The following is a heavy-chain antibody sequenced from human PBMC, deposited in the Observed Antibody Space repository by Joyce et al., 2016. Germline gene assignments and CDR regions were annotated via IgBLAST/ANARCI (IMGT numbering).Heavy chain of an antibody. Sequence: EVQLLESGGGLVQPGGSLTLSCAASGFTFNNYGLTWVRQAPGKGREWVSSIRDIGGSTYYADSVRDRFTISRDNSKNTLFLQMTSLTAEDTAVYYCAKDRPYSTYYYFYYMDVWGKGTTVTVSS. J-gene: IGHJ6*03. V-gene: IGHV3-23*01. D-gene: IGHD4-11*01. CDR3: AKDRPYSTYYYFYYMDV. CDR2: IRDIGGST. CDR1: GFTFNNYG.